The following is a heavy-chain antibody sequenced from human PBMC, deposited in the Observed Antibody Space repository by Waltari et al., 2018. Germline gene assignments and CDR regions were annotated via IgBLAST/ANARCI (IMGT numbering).Heavy chain of an antibody. D-gene: IGHD3-9*01. CDR3: ARVSGDWLLPYYYYGMGV. CDR2: SRPSSGGT. Sequence: QVQLVQSGAEVKKPGASVKVSCKASGYTFTDYYIHWVRQAPGQGLEWMGWSRPSSGGTGYEQKFQGRVTMNKETSLSTAYMELTRLRSDDTAVYYCARVSGDWLLPYYYYGMGVWGQGTTVTVSS. CDR1: GYTFTDYY. V-gene: IGHV1-2*02. J-gene: IGHJ6*02.